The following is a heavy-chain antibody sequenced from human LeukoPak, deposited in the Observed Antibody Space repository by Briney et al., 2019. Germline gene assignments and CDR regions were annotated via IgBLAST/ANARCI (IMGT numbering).Heavy chain of an antibody. V-gene: IGHV1-8*01. CDR2: MRPTSGNT. CDR1: GYTFTDND. J-gene: IGHJ4*02. D-gene: IGHD1-26*01. Sequence: ASVKVSCKASGYTFTDNDINWVRQAPGQGLEWMGWMRPTSGNTEYAQKFQGRVTMTRSTPISTAYMELSSLTSEDTAVYYCARGRVGFDFWGQGTLATVSS. CDR3: ARGRVGFDF.